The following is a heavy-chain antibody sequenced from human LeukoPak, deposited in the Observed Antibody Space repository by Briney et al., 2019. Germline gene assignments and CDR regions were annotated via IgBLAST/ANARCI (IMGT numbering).Heavy chain of an antibody. D-gene: IGHD3-3*01. V-gene: IGHV3-7*01. CDR2: IKQDGSEK. J-gene: IGHJ4*02. Sequence: GGSLRLSCAASRFTFSSYWMTWVRQAPGKGLEWVANIKQDGSEKYYVDSVKGRFTISRDNAKNSLYLQMNSLRAEDTVVYYCASQYLGVYYFDYWGQGTLVTVSS. CDR3: ASQYLGVYYFDY. CDR1: RFTFSSYW.